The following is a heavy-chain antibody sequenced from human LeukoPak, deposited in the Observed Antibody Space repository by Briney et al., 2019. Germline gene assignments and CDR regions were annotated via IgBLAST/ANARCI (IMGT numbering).Heavy chain of an antibody. CDR2: ISGSGGST. V-gene: IGHV3-23*01. Sequence: GGSLRLSCAASGFTFSSYAMSWVRQAPGKGLEWVSAISGSGGSTYYADSVKGRFTISRDNSKNTLYLQMNSLRAEDTAVYYCAKALTRGGYNSAGYYYYYYMDVWGKGTTVTVSS. CDR1: GFTFSSYA. J-gene: IGHJ6*03. D-gene: IGHD5-24*01. CDR3: AKALTRGGYNSAGYYYYYYMDV.